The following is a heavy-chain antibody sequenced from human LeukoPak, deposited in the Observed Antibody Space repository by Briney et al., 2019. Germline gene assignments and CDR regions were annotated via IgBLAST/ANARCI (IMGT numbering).Heavy chain of an antibody. V-gene: IGHV4-59*01. Sequence: PSETLSLTCTVSGGSISSYYWSWIRQPPGKGLEWIGYIYYSGSTNYNPSLKSRVTISVDTSKNQFSLKLSSVTAADTAVYYCAREMRYYDSSGYSFGADAFDIWGQGTMVTVPS. J-gene: IGHJ3*02. CDR2: IYYSGST. CDR3: AREMRYYDSSGYSFGADAFDI. CDR1: GGSISSYY. D-gene: IGHD3-22*01.